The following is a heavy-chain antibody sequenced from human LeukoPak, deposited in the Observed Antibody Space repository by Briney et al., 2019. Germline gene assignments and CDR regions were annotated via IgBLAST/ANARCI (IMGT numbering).Heavy chain of an antibody. CDR3: ARETNIAAAGTVDY. J-gene: IGHJ4*02. CDR2: ISAYNGNT. CDR1: GYTFTSYG. V-gene: IGHV1-18*01. D-gene: IGHD6-13*01. Sequence: ASVKVSCKASGYTFTSYGISWVRQAPGQGLEWMGWISAYNGNTNYAQKLQGRVTMTTDTSTSTAYMELRSPRSDDTAVYYCARETNIAAAGTVDYWGQGTLVTVSS.